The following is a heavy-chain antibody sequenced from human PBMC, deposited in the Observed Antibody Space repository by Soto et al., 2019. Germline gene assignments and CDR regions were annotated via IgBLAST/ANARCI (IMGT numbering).Heavy chain of an antibody. CDR3: PRSFRDTYYYDSSDYLDY. Sequence: QLQLQESGPGLVKPSETLSLTCTVSGGSISSSSYYWGWIRQPPGKGLEWIGSIYYSGSTCYNPSLKNPVTISVDTSKYQSSRKLSPVTAANTAMYYCPRSFRDTYYYDSSDYLDYWGQGTLVTVSS. CDR2: IYYSGST. V-gene: IGHV4-39*01. D-gene: IGHD3-22*01. J-gene: IGHJ4*02. CDR1: GGSISSSSYY.